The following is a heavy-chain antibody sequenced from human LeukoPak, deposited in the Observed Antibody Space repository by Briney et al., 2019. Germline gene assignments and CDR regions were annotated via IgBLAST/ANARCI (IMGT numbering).Heavy chain of an antibody. CDR1: GFTFSSYA. CDR2: ISGSGGST. Sequence: GGSLRLSCAASGFTFSSYAMSWVRQAPGKGLEWVSAISGSGGSTYYADSVKGRFTISRDNSKNTLYLQMNSLRAEDTAAYYCAKGSYYDSSGSFYFDYWGQGTLVTVSS. J-gene: IGHJ4*02. D-gene: IGHD3-22*01. CDR3: AKGSYYDSSGSFYFDY. V-gene: IGHV3-23*01.